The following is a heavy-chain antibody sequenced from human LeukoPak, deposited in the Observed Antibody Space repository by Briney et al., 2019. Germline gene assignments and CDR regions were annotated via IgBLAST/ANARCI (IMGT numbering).Heavy chain of an antibody. CDR2: ISAYNGNT. V-gene: IGHV1-18*01. J-gene: IGHJ4*02. Sequence: ASVKVSCNASGYTFTSYGISWVRQAPGQGLELMGWISAYNGNTNYAQKLQGRVTITTDTSTSTAYMELRSLRSDVTAVYYCARYTAMGLFDYWGQGTLVTVSS. D-gene: IGHD5-18*01. CDR3: ARYTAMGLFDY. CDR1: GYTFTSYG.